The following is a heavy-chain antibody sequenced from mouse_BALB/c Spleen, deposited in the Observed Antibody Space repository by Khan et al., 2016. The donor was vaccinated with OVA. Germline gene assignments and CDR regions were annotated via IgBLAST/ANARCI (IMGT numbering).Heavy chain of an antibody. CDR2: IYPGDGET. D-gene: IGHD2-14*01. V-gene: IGHV1-80*01. CDR3: ARSGYDYFAY. J-gene: IGHJ3*01. CDR1: GYAFSSYW. Sequence: HVRLQQSGAELVRPGSSVKISCKASGYAFSSYWMNWVKQRPGQGLEWIGQIYPGDGETKYNGKFKGKVTLTADKSSSTAYMQLSSLTSEDSAVYCCARSGYDYFAYWGQGTLVTVSA.